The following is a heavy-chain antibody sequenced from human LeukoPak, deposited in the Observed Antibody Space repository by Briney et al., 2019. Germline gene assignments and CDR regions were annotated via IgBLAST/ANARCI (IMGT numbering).Heavy chain of an antibody. V-gene: IGHV4-59*01. Sequence: PSETLSLTCTISGGSISSYIWSWIRQPPGKGLESIGHIYYSGSTHYNPSLKSRVTISLDTSKNQLSLKVTSVTAADTALYYCARGCCTSAACYPGGVWFDPWGQGTLATVSP. CDR3: ARGCCTSAACYPGGVWFDP. CDR2: IYYSGST. D-gene: IGHD2-8*01. CDR1: GGSISSYI. J-gene: IGHJ5*02.